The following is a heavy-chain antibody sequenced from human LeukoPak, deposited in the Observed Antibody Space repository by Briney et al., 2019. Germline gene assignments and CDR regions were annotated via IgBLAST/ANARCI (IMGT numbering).Heavy chain of an antibody. CDR2: ISSSGSTI. CDR3: ARDYYDSSGYYYFDY. J-gene: IGHJ4*02. CDR1: GFTFDAYA. Sequence: GGSLRLSCAASGFTFDAYAMSWVRQAPGKGREWVSYISSSGSTIYYADSVKGRFTISRDNAKNSLYLQMNSLRAENTAVYYCARDYYDSSGYYYFDYWGQGTLVTVSS. V-gene: IGHV3-11*04. D-gene: IGHD3-22*01.